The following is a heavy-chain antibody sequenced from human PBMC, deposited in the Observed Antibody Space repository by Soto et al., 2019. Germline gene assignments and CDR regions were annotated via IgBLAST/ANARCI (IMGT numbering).Heavy chain of an antibody. V-gene: IGHV3-30*18. CDR3: AKLIDSSGYLDPTKYYYYYYGMDV. CDR2: ISYDGSNK. CDR1: GFTFSSYG. Sequence: LRLSCAASGFTFSSYGMHCVRQAPGKGLEWVAVISYDGSNKYYADSVKGRFTISRDNSKNTLYLQMNSLRAEDTAVYYCAKLIDSSGYLDPTKYYYYYYGMDVWGQGTTVTVSS. D-gene: IGHD3-22*01. J-gene: IGHJ6*02.